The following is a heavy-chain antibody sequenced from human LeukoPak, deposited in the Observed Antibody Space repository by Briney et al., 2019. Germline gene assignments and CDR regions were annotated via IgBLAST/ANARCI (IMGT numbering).Heavy chain of an antibody. CDR2: IYPGDSDT. D-gene: IGHD3-9*01. Sequence: GESLKISCKGSGYSFTSYWIGWVRQMPGKGLEWMGIIYPGDSDTRYSPSFQGQVTISADKSISTAYLQWSSLKASDTAMYYCARQRERFYDILTGEYYYYYGMVVWGQGTTVTVSS. CDR1: GYSFTSYW. J-gene: IGHJ6*02. V-gene: IGHV5-51*01. CDR3: ARQRERFYDILTGEYYYYYGMVV.